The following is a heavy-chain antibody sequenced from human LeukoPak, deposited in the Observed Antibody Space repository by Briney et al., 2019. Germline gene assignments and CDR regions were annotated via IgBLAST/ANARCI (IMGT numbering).Heavy chain of an antibody. CDR1: GFTFASYS. Sequence: GGSLRLSCAASGFTFASYSMNWVRRAPGKGLERVSSISGDSTYIYNAGSVKGRFTISRDNAQASLYLQMISLRADDTAVYYCARVSGRLERQSDLDYWGQGTLVIVSS. CDR2: ISGDSTYI. CDR3: ARVSGRLERQSDLDY. V-gene: IGHV3-21*01. D-gene: IGHD1-1*01. J-gene: IGHJ4*02.